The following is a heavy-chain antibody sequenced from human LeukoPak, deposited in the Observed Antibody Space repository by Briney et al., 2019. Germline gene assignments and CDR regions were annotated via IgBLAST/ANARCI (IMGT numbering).Heavy chain of an antibody. D-gene: IGHD6-13*01. CDR3: ARDQRGPQLGLFDN. V-gene: IGHV3-20*04. Sequence: GGSLRLSCAASGFDFDDYAMNRVRQVPGQGLEWVSGINSNGGSANYADSVKGRFTISRDNAKNSLYLQMNSLRAEDTALYYCARDQRGPQLGLFDNWGQGTLVTVSS. CDR2: INSNGGSA. J-gene: IGHJ4*02. CDR1: GFDFDDYA.